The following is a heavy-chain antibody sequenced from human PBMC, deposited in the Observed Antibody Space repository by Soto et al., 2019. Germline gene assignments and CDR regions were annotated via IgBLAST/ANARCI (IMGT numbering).Heavy chain of an antibody. J-gene: IGHJ4*02. CDR2: VSAYNGNT. Sequence: QVQLVQSGAEVKKPGASMKVSYKASGFTFTSYGISWVRQAPGQGLEWMGWVSAYNGNTHYAQKLQGRVTMTTDTSTTTTYMELRSLSSDDTVVYYCSRGGSSWQPHEDYWGQGTLVTVSS. CDR1: GFTFTSYG. CDR3: SRGGSSWQPHEDY. D-gene: IGHD6-13*01. V-gene: IGHV1-18*01.